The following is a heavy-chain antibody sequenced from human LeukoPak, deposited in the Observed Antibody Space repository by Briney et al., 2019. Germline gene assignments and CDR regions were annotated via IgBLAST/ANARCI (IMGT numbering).Heavy chain of an antibody. CDR3: ARGVGQDAFDI. Sequence: GGSLRLSCAASGFTVRNNYMSWVRQAPGKGLEWVSVIYSGGSTYYADSVKGRFTFSRDNYKNTLYLQMTSLRVEDTAVYYCARGVGQDAFDIWGQGTMVTVSS. V-gene: IGHV3-53*01. CDR1: GFTVRNNY. J-gene: IGHJ3*02. CDR2: IYSGGST. D-gene: IGHD1-26*01.